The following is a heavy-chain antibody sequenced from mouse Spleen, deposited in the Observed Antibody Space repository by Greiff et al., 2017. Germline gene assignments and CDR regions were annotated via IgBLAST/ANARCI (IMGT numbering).Heavy chain of an antibody. V-gene: IGHV5-17*01. CDR1: GFTFSDYG. Sequence: DVMLVESGGGLVKPGGSLKLSCAASGFTFSDYGMHWVRQAPEKGLEWVAYISSGSSTIYYADTVKGRFTISRDNAKNTLFLQMTSLRSEDTAMYYCARLNWALDYWGQGTTLTVSS. J-gene: IGHJ2*01. CDR3: ARLNWALDY. D-gene: IGHD4-1*01. CDR2: ISSGSSTI.